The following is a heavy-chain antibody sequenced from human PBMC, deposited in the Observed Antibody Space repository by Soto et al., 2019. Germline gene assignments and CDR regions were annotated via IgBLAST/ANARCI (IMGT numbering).Heavy chain of an antibody. V-gene: IGHV3-53*01. D-gene: IGHD1-26*01. J-gene: IGHJ6*02. CDR1: GFTVSSNY. CDR2: IYSGGST. CDR3: ASSIVGATWVCMDV. Sequence: EVQLVESGGGLIQPGGSLRLSCAASGFTVSSNYMSWVRQAPGKGLEWVSVIYSGGSTYYADSVKGRFTISRDNSKNTLYLQMNSLRAEDTAVYYCASSIVGATWVCMDVRGQGTTVTVSS.